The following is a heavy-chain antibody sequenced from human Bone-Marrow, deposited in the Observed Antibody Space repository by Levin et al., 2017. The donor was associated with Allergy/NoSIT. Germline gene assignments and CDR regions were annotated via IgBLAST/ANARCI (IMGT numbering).Heavy chain of an antibody. V-gene: IGHV1-2*02. CDR1: GYTFTGYY. CDR3: ARDAVAGTGAFDI. CDR2: INPNSGGT. D-gene: IGHD6-19*01. Sequence: GESLKISCKASGYTFTGYYMHWVRQAPGQGLEWMGWINPNSGGTNHAQKFQGRVTMTRDTSISTAYMELSRLRSDDTAVYYCARDAVAGTGAFDIWGQGTMVTVSS. J-gene: IGHJ3*02.